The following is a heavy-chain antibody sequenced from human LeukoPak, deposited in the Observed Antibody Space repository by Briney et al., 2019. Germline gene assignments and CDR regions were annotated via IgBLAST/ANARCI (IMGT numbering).Heavy chain of an antibody. CDR3: AREEMPGKFDY. D-gene: IGHD1-26*01. CDR2: INHSGST. J-gene: IGHJ4*02. Sequence: SETLSLTCAVYGGSFSGCYWSWIRQPPGKGLEWIGEINHSGSTNYNPSLKSRVAISLDKSSNQFSLRLTSVTAADTAMYFCAREEMPGKFDYWGQGILVTVSS. V-gene: IGHV4-34*01. CDR1: GGSFSGCY.